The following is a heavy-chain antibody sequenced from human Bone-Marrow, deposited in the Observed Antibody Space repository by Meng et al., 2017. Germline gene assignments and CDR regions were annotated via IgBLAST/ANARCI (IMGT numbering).Heavy chain of an antibody. CDR2: ISSSSSYI. Sequence: GESLKISCAASGFTFSSYGMHWVRQAPGKGLEWVSSISSSSSYIYYADSVKGRFTISRDNAKNSLYLQMNSLRAEDTAVYYCARRVGVRRNLVGMDVWGQGTTVTVSS. J-gene: IGHJ6*02. CDR1: GFTFSSYG. V-gene: IGHV3-21*01. D-gene: IGHD3-10*01. CDR3: ARRVGVRRNLVGMDV.